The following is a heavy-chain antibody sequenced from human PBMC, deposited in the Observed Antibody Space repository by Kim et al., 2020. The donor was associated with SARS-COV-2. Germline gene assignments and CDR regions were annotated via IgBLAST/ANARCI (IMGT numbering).Heavy chain of an antibody. CDR3: AKERRKYCSGGSCHLEY. Sequence: VQGRFTISRDNSKNKLYLQMNSLRAEETAVYYCAKERRKYCSGGSCHLEYWGQGTLVTVSS. V-gene: IGHV3-33*06. J-gene: IGHJ4*02. D-gene: IGHD2-15*01.